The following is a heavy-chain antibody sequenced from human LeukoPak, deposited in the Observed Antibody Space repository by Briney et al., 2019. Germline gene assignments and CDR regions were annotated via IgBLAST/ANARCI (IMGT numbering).Heavy chain of an antibody. V-gene: IGHV3-30*18. CDR2: ISYDGSNK. CDR1: GFTFSSYG. J-gene: IGHJ4*02. D-gene: IGHD3-10*01. Sequence: GGSLRLSCAAYGFTFSSYGMHWVRQAPGKGLEWVAVISYDGSNKYYADSVKGRFTISRDNSKSALYLQMNSLRAEDTAVYYGVKEARGELLCVWYWGQGTLVTVSS. CDR3: VKEARGELLCVWY.